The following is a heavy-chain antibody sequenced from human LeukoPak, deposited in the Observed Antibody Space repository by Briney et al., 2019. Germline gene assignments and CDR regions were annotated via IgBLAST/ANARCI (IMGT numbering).Heavy chain of an antibody. D-gene: IGHD2/OR15-2a*01. CDR2: INHSGST. CDR3: ARPLGSLKEYWWFDP. J-gene: IGHJ5*02. V-gene: IGHV4-34*01. CDR1: GGSFSGYY. Sequence: PSETLSLTCAVYGGSFSGYYWSWIRQPPGKGLEWIGEINHSGSTNYNPSLKSRVTISVDTSKNQFSLKLSSVTAADTAVYYCARPLGSLKEYWWFDPWGQGTLVTVSS.